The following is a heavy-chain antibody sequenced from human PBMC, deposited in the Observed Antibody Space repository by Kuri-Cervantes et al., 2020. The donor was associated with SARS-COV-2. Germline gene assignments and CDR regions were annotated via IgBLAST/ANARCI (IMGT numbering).Heavy chain of an antibody. V-gene: IGHV4-61*02. CDR2: IYTSGST. J-gene: IGHJ4*02. CDR3: ARLEGDIVVVPAAPYFDY. D-gene: IGHD2-2*01. Sequence: LRLSCTVSGGSISSGSYYWSWIRQPAGKGLEWIGRIYTSGSTNYNPSLKSRVTISVDTFKNQFSLKMSSVTAADTAVYYCARLEGDIVVVPAAPYFDYWGQGTLVTVSS. CDR1: GGSISSGSYY.